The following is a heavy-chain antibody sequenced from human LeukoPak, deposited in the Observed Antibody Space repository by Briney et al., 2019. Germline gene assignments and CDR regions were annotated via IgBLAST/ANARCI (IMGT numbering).Heavy chain of an antibody. CDR2: IYSGGST. V-gene: IGHV3-66*01. CDR1: GFTVSSNY. CDR3: ARDGSTGWSHDY. D-gene: IGHD6-19*01. J-gene: IGHJ4*02. Sequence: GGSLRLSCAASGFTVSSNYMSWVRQAPGKGLEWVSVIYSGGSTYYAASVKGRFTISRDNFKNTVYLQMISLRPEDTAVYYCARDGSTGWSHDYWGQGTLVTVSS.